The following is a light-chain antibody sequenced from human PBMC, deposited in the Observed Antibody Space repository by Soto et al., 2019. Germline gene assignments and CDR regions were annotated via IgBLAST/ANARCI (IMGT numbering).Light chain of an antibody. CDR2: DAS. Sequence: DIQMTQSPSTLSASVVDRVTITCRASQSISSWLAWYQQKPGKAPKLLIYDASDLETGVPSRFSGSGSGTDFTFTINSLQPEDIATYYCQQYDNLPLTFGGGTKVDI. V-gene: IGKV1-33*01. CDR3: QQYDNLPLT. J-gene: IGKJ4*01. CDR1: QSISSW.